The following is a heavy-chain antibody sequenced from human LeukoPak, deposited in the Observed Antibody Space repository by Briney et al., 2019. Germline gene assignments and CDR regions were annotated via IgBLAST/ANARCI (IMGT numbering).Heavy chain of an antibody. CDR2: IYPGDSDT. J-gene: IGHJ6*04. CDR3: ARGAAGTTPDYYYFGLDV. Sequence: GESLKISCKGSGYRFTDYWIGWVRQMPGKGLGWMGIIYPGDSDTRYSPSFQGQVTISADKSINTAHLQWSSLKASDTAMYYCARGAAGTTPDYYYFGLDVWGKGTTVTVSS. CDR1: GYRFTDYW. V-gene: IGHV5-51*01. D-gene: IGHD1-7*01.